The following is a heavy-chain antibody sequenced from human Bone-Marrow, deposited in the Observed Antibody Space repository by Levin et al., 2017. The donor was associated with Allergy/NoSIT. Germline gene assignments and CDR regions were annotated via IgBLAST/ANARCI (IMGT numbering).Heavy chain of an antibody. CDR2: LNGDGSST. CDR3: ARDTAYGMDV. V-gene: IGHV3-74*01. J-gene: IGHJ6*02. D-gene: IGHD5-18*01. CDR1: GFTFSRYW. Sequence: GESLKISCAASGFTFSRYWMHWVRQAPGKGLVWVSRLNGDGSSTNYADSVKGRFTISRDNSKNTVYLQMNTLRVEDTAVYYCARDTAYGMDVWGQGTPVTVSS.